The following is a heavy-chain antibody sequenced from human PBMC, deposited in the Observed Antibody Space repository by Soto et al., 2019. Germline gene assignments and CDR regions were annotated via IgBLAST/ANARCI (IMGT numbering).Heavy chain of an antibody. CDR1: GITFSSYG. CDR3: ARDLRRGYGMDV. Sequence: ESGGGVVQPGRSLRLSCAAPGITFSSYGMHWVRQAPGKGLEWVAVIWSDGSTKYYADSVKGRFTISRDISNTLYLQMNNLRAEDTALYYCARDLRRGYGMDVWGQGTTVTVSS. J-gene: IGHJ6*02. V-gene: IGHV3-33*01. CDR2: IWSDGSTK.